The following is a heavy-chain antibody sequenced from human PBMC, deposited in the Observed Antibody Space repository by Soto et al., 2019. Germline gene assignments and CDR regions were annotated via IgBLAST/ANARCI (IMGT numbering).Heavy chain of an antibody. V-gene: IGHV1-3*01. CDR2: INAGNGHT. CDR3: PSPDYGSGSYY. Sequence: QVQLVQSGAEVKKPGASVKVSCKASGYTFSNYLLHWVRQAPGQGLEWMGWINAGNGHTKYSQKFQGRVTFTRDTSANTAYIELSSLRSEDTAVYSWPSPDYGSGSYYWGQGTLVTVSS. J-gene: IGHJ4*02. D-gene: IGHD3-10*01. CDR1: GYTFSNYL.